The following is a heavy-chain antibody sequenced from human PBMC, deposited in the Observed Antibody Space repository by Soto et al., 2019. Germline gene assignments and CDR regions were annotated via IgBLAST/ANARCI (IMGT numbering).Heavy chain of an antibody. CDR1: GFPFSHYW. D-gene: IGHD3-16*01. CDR2: INPAGTIT. V-gene: IGHV3-74*01. J-gene: IGHJ5*02. Sequence: PGGALRPSSEASGFPFSHYWMHWVRQTPGKGLVWVSRINPAGTITNYADSVEGRFTISRDNADSALFLQMNSLSAEDTAIYYCTSDTFGLRDTWGQGTLVPVSS. CDR3: TSDTFGLRDT.